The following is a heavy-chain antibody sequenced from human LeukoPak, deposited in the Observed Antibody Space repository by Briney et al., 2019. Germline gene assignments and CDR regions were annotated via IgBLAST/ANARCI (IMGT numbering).Heavy chain of an antibody. CDR2: TYYRSTWYN. D-gene: IGHD2-2*01. CDR3: ARRLTQYDCFDP. Sequence: QTLSLTCAISGDSVSSNSVTWNWIRQSPSRGLEWLGRTYYRSTWYNDYAVSVRGRITVNPDTSKNQFSLHLNSVTPEDTAVYYCARRLTQYDCFDPWGQGILVTVSS. CDR1: GDSVSSNSVT. J-gene: IGHJ5*02. V-gene: IGHV6-1*01.